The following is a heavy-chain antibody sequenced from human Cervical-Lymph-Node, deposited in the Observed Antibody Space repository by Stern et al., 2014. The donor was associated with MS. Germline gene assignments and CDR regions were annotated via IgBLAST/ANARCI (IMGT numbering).Heavy chain of an antibody. CDR3: ARVLSYSDNSGYYYFDK. CDR2: INPDSDGT. CDR1: GYTFTDYW. V-gene: IGHV1-2*02. D-gene: IGHD3-22*01. J-gene: IGHJ4*02. Sequence: VQLVQSGAEVKKPGASVKVSCKASGYTFTDYWIHWVRQAPGQGLELVDGINPDSDGTRFAQKIQGRVILTRDASISTAYMELNSLISDDSAVYYCARVLSYSDNSGYYYFDKWGQGTLVTVSS.